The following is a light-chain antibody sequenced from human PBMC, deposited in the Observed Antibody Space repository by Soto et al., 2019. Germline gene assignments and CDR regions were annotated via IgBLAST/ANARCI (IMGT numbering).Light chain of an antibody. CDR2: GNS. CDR1: SSNIGAGYD. Sequence: QPVLTQPPSVSGAPGQRVTISCTGSSSNIGAGYDVHWYQQLPGTAPKLLIYGNSNRPSGVPDRFSGSKSGTSASLAITGLQAEDEADYYCQYYASSLSGWVFGGGTKLTVL. J-gene: IGLJ3*02. CDR3: QYYASSLSGWV. V-gene: IGLV1-40*01.